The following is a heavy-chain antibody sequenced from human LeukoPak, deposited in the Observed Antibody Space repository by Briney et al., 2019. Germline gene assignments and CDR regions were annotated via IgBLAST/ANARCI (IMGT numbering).Heavy chain of an antibody. J-gene: IGHJ4*02. CDR3: AARPGIEVAGFDF. D-gene: IGHD6-19*01. V-gene: IGHV3-53*01. CDR2: SYRRDTT. CDR1: GFSVFSNY. Sequence: GGSLRLSCAASGFSVFSNYMTWVRQAPGKGLEWVAVSYRRDTTFYADAVKGRFIISTDSSRKTVYLQMNSLRVDDTAMYYCAARPGIEVAGFDFWGQGTLVTVSS.